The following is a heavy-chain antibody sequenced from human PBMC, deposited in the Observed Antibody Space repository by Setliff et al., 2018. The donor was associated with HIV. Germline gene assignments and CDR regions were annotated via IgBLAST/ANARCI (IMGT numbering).Heavy chain of an antibody. CDR3: ARDWSSSWGSEYFDY. CDR1: GFTFSTFR. Sequence: GESLKISCAASGFTFSTFRMHWVRQAPGKGLEWVSSISSSSYIYYADSVKGRFTISRDNTNNLLYLQMNSLRAEDTAIYFCARDWSSSWGSEYFDYWGQGTLVTVSS. J-gene: IGHJ4*02. D-gene: IGHD3-3*01. CDR2: ISSSSYI. V-gene: IGHV3-21*01.